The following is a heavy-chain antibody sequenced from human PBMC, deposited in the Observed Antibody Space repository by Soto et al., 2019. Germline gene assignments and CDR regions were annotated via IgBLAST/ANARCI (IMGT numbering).Heavy chain of an antibody. CDR3: ARFLTGYHTFDY. CDR2: INPSGGST. Sequence: ASVKVSCKASGYTFTSYGISWVRQAPGQGLEWMGIINPSGGSTSYAQKFQGRVTMTRDTSTSTVYMELSSLRSEDTAVYYCARFLTGYHTFDYWGQGTLVTVS. V-gene: IGHV1-46*03. D-gene: IGHD3-9*01. CDR1: GYTFTSYG. J-gene: IGHJ4*02.